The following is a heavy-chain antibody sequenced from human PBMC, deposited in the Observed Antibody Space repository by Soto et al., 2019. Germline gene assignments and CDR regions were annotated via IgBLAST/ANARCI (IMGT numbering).Heavy chain of an antibody. J-gene: IGHJ4*02. CDR3: ARDGPPITIFGYGDY. D-gene: IGHD3-3*01. V-gene: IGHV3-30*03. Sequence: GGSLRLSCAASGFTFSSYGMHWVRQAPGKGLEWVAVISYDGSDKYYADSVKGRFTISRDDSKNTLYLQMSSLRAYDTAVYYWARDGPPITIFGYGDYWGKGNLVT. CDR2: ISYDGSDK. CDR1: GFTFSSYG.